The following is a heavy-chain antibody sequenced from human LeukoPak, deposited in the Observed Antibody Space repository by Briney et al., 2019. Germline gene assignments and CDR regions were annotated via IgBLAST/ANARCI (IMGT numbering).Heavy chain of an antibody. J-gene: IGHJ6*03. CDR3: ARGVGRSGWVYYYYMDV. CDR2: IFYSGST. Sequence: SETLSLTCTVSGGSISTSNYYWGWIRQPPGKGLEWIGNIFYSGSTYYGPSLKSRLTISLDTSKNQFSLKLSSVTAADTAVYYCARGVGRSGWVYYYYMDVWGKGTTVTVSS. V-gene: IGHV4-39*07. CDR1: GGSISTSNYY. D-gene: IGHD6-19*01.